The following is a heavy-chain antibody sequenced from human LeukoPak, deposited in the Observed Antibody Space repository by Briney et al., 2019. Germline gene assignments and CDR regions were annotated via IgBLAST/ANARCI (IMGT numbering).Heavy chain of an antibody. D-gene: IGHD1-26*01. CDR3: ARIVGSTGGES. J-gene: IGHJ3*01. CDR2: IIAIFGTT. CDR1: GGTFSNFV. Sequence: SVKVSCKASGGTFSNFVISWVRQAPGQGLEWMGGIIAIFGTTNYAQKFQGRVTITADKSTRTAYMELSSLRSEDTAVYYCARIVGSTGGESWGQGTMVTVSS. V-gene: IGHV1-69*06.